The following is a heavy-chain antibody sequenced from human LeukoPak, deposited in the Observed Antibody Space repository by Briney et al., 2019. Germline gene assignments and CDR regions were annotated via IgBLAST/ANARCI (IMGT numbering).Heavy chain of an antibody. CDR3: ARDYARLARIAAAHY. Sequence: GASVKVSCKASGYTLTSYGISWVRQAPGQGLEWMGWISAYNGNTNYAQKLQGRVTMTTDTSTSTAYMELRSLRSDDTAVYYCARDYARLARIAAAHYWGQGTLVTVSS. CDR2: ISAYNGNT. D-gene: IGHD6-13*01. V-gene: IGHV1-18*01. J-gene: IGHJ4*02. CDR1: GYTLTSYG.